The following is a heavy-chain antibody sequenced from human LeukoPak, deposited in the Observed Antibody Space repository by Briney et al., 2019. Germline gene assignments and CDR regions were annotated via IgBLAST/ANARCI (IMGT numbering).Heavy chain of an antibody. J-gene: IGHJ4*02. CDR3: AQGGLRFLTY. D-gene: IGHD3-3*01. CDR1: GFTFSSYG. V-gene: IGHV3-23*01. CDR2: ISGSGGST. Sequence: GGSLRLSCAASGFTFSSYGMSWVRQAPGKGLEWVSAISGSGGSTYYADSVKGRFTISRDNSKNTLYLQMNSLRAEDTAVYYCAQGGLRFLTYWGQGTLVTVSS.